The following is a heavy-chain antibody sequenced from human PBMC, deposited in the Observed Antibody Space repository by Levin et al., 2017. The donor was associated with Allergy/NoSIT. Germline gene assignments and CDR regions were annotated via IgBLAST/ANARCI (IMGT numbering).Heavy chain of an antibody. J-gene: IGHJ4*02. CDR1: GFTFSSYA. CDR2: ISYDGSNK. V-gene: IGHV3-30-3*01. D-gene: IGHD6-19*01. Sequence: GESLKISCAASGFTFSSYALHWVRQPPGKGLEWVAVISYDGSNKYYADSVKGRFTISRDNSKNTLYLQMNSLRAEDTAVYYCARGGSMAGTGVSFDYWGQGTLVTVSS. CDR3: ARGGSMAGTGVSFDY.